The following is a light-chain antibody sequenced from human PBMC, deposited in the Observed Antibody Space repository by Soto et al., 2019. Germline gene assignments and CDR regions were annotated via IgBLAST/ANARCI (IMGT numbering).Light chain of an antibody. CDR3: QQYNNWPPIT. Sequence: EIVMTQSPATLSVSPGERATHACRASQSVKINLAWYQQKPGQAPRLLIYGAFTRATGIPARFSGSGSGTEFTLTISNLQSEDFAVYYCQQYNNWPPITFGQGTRVEIK. CDR1: QSVKIN. CDR2: GAF. V-gene: IGKV3-15*01. J-gene: IGKJ5*01.